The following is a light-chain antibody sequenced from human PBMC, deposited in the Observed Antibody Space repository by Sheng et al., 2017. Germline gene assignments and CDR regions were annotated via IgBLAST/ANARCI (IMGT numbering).Light chain of an antibody. V-gene: IGKV1-12*01. CDR3: QQANSFPWT. Sequence: DIQMTQSPSAMSASVGDRVTITCRASQGISNWLAWYQQKPGKAPTLLIYVASSLQSGVPSRFSGSGYGTDFTLTISSLQPEDFATYYCQQANSFPWTFGQGTKVEIK. CDR1: QGISNW. CDR2: VAS. J-gene: IGKJ1*01.